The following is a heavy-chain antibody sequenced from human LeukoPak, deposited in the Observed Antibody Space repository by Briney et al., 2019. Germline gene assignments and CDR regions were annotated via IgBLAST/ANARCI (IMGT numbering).Heavy chain of an antibody. D-gene: IGHD6-13*01. CDR2: ISGSGGST. Sequence: PGGSLRLSCAASGFTFSSYAMSWVRQAPGKGLEWVSAISGSGGSTYYADSVRGRFTISRDNSKNTLYLQMNSLRAEDTALYYCAKELRSSSWWGSYGMDVWGQGTTVTVSS. CDR1: GFTFSSYA. J-gene: IGHJ6*02. V-gene: IGHV3-23*01. CDR3: AKELRSSSWWGSYGMDV.